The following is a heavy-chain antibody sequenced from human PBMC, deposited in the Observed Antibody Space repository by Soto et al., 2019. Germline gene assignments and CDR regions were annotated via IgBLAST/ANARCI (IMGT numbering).Heavy chain of an antibody. D-gene: IGHD3-22*01. CDR3: AKSHYYDSSGYLFDY. Sequence: GGSLRLSCAASGFTFSSYAISWVRQAPGKGLEWVSAISGSGGSTYYADSVKGRFTISRDNSKNTLYLQMNSLRAEDTAVYYCAKSHYYDSSGYLFDYWGQGTLVTVSS. J-gene: IGHJ4*02. CDR2: ISGSGGST. CDR1: GFTFSSYA. V-gene: IGHV3-23*01.